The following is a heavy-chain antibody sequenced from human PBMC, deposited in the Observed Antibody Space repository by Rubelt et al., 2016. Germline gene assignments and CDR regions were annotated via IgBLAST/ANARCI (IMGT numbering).Heavy chain of an antibody. J-gene: IGHJ4*02. CDR1: GFTFSSCA. D-gene: IGHD3-3*01. Sequence: EVQLVESGGGLVQPGGSLRLSCAASGFTFSSCAMSWVRQAPGKGLEWVSLIRGSGGTTHYADSVKGRFTVSRDNSKNTLYLQMNRLRAEDTAVYSCAKKGGDFWSGPVDYWGQGALVTVSS. CDR3: AKKGGDFWSGPVDY. CDR2: IRGSGGTT. V-gene: IGHV3-23*04.